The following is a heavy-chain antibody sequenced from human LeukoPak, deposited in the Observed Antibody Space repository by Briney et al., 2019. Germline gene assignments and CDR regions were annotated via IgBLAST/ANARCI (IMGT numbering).Heavy chain of an antibody. CDR2: IYSGGSS. Sequence: GGSLRLSCAASGXTVSSNYMSWVRQAPGKGLEWVSVIYSGGSSYYADSVKGRFTISRDNSKNTLYLQMNSLRAEDTAVYYCARGSGWYEAVDYWGQGTLVTVSS. CDR3: ARGSGWYEAVDY. V-gene: IGHV3-53*01. D-gene: IGHD6-19*01. J-gene: IGHJ4*02. CDR1: GXTVSSNY.